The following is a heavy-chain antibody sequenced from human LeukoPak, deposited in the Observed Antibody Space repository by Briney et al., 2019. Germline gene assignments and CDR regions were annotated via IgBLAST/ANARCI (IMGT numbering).Heavy chain of an antibody. CDR1: GYTFTTYA. CDR3: ARAGNIVVAVAAKGRYNWFDP. V-gene: IGHV1-2*02. CDR2: INPNSGGT. J-gene: IGHJ5*02. Sequence: ASVKVSCKASGYTFTTYAMHWVRQAPGQGLEWMGWINPNSGGTKYAQKFQGRVTMTRDTSISTAYMELSRLRSDDTAVYYCARAGNIVVAVAAKGRYNWFDPWGQGTLVTVSS. D-gene: IGHD2-15*01.